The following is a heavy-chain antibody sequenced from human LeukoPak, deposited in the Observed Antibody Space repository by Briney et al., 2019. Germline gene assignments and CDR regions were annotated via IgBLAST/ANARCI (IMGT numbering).Heavy chain of an antibody. J-gene: IGHJ4*02. CDR3: AKDKSWNVCDY. Sequence: GDSLRLSCAASGFTFSDYWIIWFRQAPGKGLEWVGHINQDGSVKDYVDSVKGRFIIPRDNANKFSFLQMNSLRAEDTAVYYCAKDKSWNVCDYWGRGTLVTVSS. V-gene: IGHV3-7*01. CDR1: GFTFSDYW. D-gene: IGHD1-1*01. CDR2: INQDGSVK.